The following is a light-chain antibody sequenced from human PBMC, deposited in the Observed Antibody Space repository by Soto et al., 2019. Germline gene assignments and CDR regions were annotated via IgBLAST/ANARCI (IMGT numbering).Light chain of an antibody. CDR2: GNN. V-gene: IGLV1-40*01. Sequence: QSVLTQPPSVSGAPGQRVAISCTGSSSNIGAGYAVHWYQQLPGTAPKLLISGNNNRPSGVPDRFSGSKSGTSASLAITGLQAEDEADYFCQSYDSRLSAVVFGGGTKVTVL. CDR3: QSYDSRLSAVV. CDR1: SSNIGAGYA. J-gene: IGLJ2*01.